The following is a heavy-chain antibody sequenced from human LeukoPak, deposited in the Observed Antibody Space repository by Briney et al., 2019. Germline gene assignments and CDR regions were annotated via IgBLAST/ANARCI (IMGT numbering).Heavy chain of an antibody. J-gene: IGHJ2*01. D-gene: IGHD3-22*01. CDR3: ARDHYYDSSGRYWYFDL. CDR2: IHYSGST. CDR1: GGSISSYY. V-gene: IGHV4-30-4*01. Sequence: SETLSLTCTVSGGSISSYYWSWIRQPPGKGLEWIGYIHYSGSTYYNPSLKSRVTISVDTSKNQFSLKLSSVTAADTAVYYCARDHYYDSSGRYWYFDLWGRGTLVTVSS.